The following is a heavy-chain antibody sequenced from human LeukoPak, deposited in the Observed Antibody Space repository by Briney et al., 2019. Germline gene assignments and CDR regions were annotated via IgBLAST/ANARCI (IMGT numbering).Heavy chain of an antibody. CDR3: TIDLMTGFSSGWHFAY. Sequence: GGSLRLSCAASGLTFKDFAMSWVRQAPGKGLEWLAVSSGDEDSIHYADSVRGHFVISTDNSENTSYLHMNSLRAEDTAVYYCTIDLMTGFSSGWHFAYWGQGTLVTVSS. D-gene: IGHD6-19*01. CDR2: SSGDEDSI. CDR1: GLTFKDFA. J-gene: IGHJ4*02. V-gene: IGHV3-23*01.